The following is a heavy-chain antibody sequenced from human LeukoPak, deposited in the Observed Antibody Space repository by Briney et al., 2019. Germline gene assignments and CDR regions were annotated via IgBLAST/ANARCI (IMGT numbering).Heavy chain of an antibody. CDR3: AREEVAATTYYYYYYMDV. J-gene: IGHJ6*03. V-gene: IGHV3-66*01. D-gene: IGHD2-15*01. CDR2: IYSGGST. CDR1: GFTVSSNY. Sequence: GGSLRLSCAASGFTVSSNYMSWVRQAPGKGLEWVSVIYSGGSTYYADSVKGRFTISRDNSKNTLYLQMNSLRAEDTAVYYCAREEVAATTYYYYYYMDVWGKGTTVTISS.